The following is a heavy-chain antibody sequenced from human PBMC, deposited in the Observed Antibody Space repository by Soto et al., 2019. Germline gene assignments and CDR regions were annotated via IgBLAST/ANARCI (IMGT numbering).Heavy chain of an antibody. Sequence: GGSLRLSCAASGFTFSSYAMSWVRQAPGKGLEWVSAISGSGGSTYYADSVKGRFTISRDNSKNTLYLQMNSLRAEDTAVYYCAKVSSSSRPRYYGMDVWGQGTTVTVSS. CDR2: ISGSGGST. CDR3: AKVSSSSRPRYYGMDV. V-gene: IGHV3-23*01. J-gene: IGHJ6*02. CDR1: GFTFSSYA. D-gene: IGHD6-13*01.